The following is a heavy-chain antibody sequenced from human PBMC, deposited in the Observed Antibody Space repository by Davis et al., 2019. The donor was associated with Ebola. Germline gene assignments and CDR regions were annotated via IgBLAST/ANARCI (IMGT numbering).Heavy chain of an antibody. J-gene: IGHJ4*02. Sequence: ASVKVSCKASGYTFITYDIFWVRLVPGQGLEWMGIINPSGGSTSYAQKFQGRVTMTRDTSTSTVYMELSSLRSEDTAVYYCARGGSGWYYFDYWGQGTLVTASS. CDR1: GYTFITYD. D-gene: IGHD6-19*01. CDR2: INPSGGST. CDR3: ARGGSGWYYFDY. V-gene: IGHV1-46*01.